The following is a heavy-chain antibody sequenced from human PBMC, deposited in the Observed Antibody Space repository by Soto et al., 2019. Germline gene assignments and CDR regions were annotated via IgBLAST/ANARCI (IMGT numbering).Heavy chain of an antibody. D-gene: IGHD6-19*01. CDR1: GFTFSTYA. J-gene: IGHJ4*02. Sequence: GGSLRLSCVASGFTFSTYAIHWVRQAPGKGLDWVAVISKDGSKKYFVDSVKGRFTISRDNSNNTVYLQMNSLRAEDTARYYCARSIAVAGFDSWGPGTLVTVSS. CDR2: ISKDGSKK. CDR3: ARSIAVAGFDS. V-gene: IGHV3-30-3*01.